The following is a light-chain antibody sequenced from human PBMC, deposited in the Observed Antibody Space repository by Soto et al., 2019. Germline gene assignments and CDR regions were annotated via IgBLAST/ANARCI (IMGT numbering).Light chain of an antibody. CDR1: ISDVGGYSY. CDR2: DVS. J-gene: IGLJ1*01. Sequence: QSALTQPRSVSGSPGQSVTISCTGTISDVGGYSYVSWYQQHPGKAPKLMIYDVSKRPSGVPDRFSGSKSGNTASLTISGLQAEDEADYYCCSSAGSYSYVFGTGTKVTVL. V-gene: IGLV2-11*01. CDR3: CSSAGSYSYV.